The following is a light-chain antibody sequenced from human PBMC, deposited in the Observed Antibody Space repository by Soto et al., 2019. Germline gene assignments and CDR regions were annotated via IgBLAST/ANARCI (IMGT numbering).Light chain of an antibody. CDR3: CSYAGISTSV. V-gene: IGLV2-23*01. CDR2: EGS. Sequence: QSVLTQPASVSGSPGQSITISCTGTSSDVGSYNLVSWYQQHPGKAHKLMIYEGSKRPSGVSNRFSGSKSGNTASLTISGLQAEDETDYYCCSYAGISTSVFGGGTKVTDL. CDR1: SSDVGSYNL. J-gene: IGLJ2*01.